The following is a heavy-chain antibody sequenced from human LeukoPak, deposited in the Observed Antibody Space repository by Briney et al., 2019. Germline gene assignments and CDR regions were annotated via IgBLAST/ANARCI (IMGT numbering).Heavy chain of an antibody. CDR2: IWNDGSKK. V-gene: IGHV3-33*08. D-gene: IGHD3-16*01. CDR1: GFTFSTFG. J-gene: IGHJ4*02. Sequence: GGSLRLSCAASGFTFSTFGMHWARRAPGKGLEWVAVIWNDGSKKFYAESVKGRFTISRDNSQNTLYLQMNRLRAEDTAVYYCGRDSLGGDYWGQGTLVSVSS. CDR3: GRDSLGGDY.